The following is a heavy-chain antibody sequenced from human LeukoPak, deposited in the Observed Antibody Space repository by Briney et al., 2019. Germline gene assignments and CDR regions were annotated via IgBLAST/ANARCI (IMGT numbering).Heavy chain of an antibody. CDR3: ARGYCSGITSCPFIWFDP. CDR2: IYYSGST. CDR1: GGSISSYY. D-gene: IGHD2-15*01. J-gene: IGHJ5*02. Sequence: SETLSLTCTVSGGSISSYYWSWIRQPPGKGLEWIGYIYYSGSTNYNPSLKSRVTISVDTSKNQFSLKLSSVTAADTAVYYCARGYCSGITSCPFIWFDPWGQGALVTVSS. V-gene: IGHV4-59*08.